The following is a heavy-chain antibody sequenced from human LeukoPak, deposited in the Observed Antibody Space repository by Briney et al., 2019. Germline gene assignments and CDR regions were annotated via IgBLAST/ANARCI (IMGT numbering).Heavy chain of an antibody. D-gene: IGHD6-19*01. J-gene: IGHJ4*02. CDR1: GFTFGDYA. CDR3: TRSILGIAVAEDY. V-gene: IGHV3-49*03. Sequence: GGSLRLSCTASGFTFGDYAMSWFRQAPGKGLEWVGFIRSKAYGGTTEYAASVKGRFTISRDDSKSIAYLQMNSLKTEDTAVYYCTRSILGIAVAEDYWGQGTLVTVSS. CDR2: IRSKAYGGTT.